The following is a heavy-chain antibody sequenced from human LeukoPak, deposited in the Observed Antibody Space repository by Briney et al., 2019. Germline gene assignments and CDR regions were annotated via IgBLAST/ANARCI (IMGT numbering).Heavy chain of an antibody. D-gene: IGHD2-2*01. V-gene: IGHV4-39*07. CDR3: ARGAGYCSSTSCLENNWFDP. CDR2: VDYTGIT. CDR1: GGSISSSGYY. Sequence: PSETLSLTCTVSGGSISSSGYYWGWIRQPPGKGLEWIGGVDYTGITSHSPSLKSRVTISVDTSKNQFSLKLSSVTAADTAVYYCARGAGYCSSTSCLENNWFDPWGQGTLVTVSS. J-gene: IGHJ5*02.